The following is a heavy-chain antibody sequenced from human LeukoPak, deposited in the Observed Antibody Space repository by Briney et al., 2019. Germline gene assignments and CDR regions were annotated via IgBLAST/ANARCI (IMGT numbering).Heavy chain of an antibody. CDR1: GFTFSSYE. CDR3: TREYGFMTTVFHAFDI. Sequence: PGGSLRLSCAASGFTFSSYEMNWIRQPSGKGLEWIGSVYYSGNTYYNSSLKSRVTISVDTSKNQFSLKLSSVTAADTAIYYCTREYGFMTTVFHAFDIWGQGTMVTVSS. J-gene: IGHJ3*02. D-gene: IGHD4-17*01. V-gene: IGHV4-39*07. CDR2: VYYSGNT.